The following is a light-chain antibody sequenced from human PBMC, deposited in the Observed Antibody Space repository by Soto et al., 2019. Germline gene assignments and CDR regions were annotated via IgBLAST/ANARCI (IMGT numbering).Light chain of an antibody. CDR2: DVS. J-gene: IGLJ1*01. Sequence: QSVLTQPASVSGSPGQSITISCTGTSSDVGGYNYVSWYQQHPGKAPKLMIYDVSNRPSGVSNRFSGSKSGNTASLTISGLQAEDEADYYYSSYTSSSTRLYVFGTGTKLTVL. CDR1: SSDVGGYNY. V-gene: IGLV2-14*01. CDR3: SSYTSSSTRLYV.